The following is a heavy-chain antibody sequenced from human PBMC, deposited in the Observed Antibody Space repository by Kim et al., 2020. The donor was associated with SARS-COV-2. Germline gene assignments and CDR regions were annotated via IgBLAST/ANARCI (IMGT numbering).Heavy chain of an antibody. D-gene: IGHD3-16*02. Sequence: YTSRTTNYTPSLQSRVTMSVDMSKNQFSLKLSSVTAADTAVYYCASALGHWGQGTLVTVSS. CDR3: ASALGH. J-gene: IGHJ4*02. V-gene: IGHV4-4*07. CDR2: YTSRTT.